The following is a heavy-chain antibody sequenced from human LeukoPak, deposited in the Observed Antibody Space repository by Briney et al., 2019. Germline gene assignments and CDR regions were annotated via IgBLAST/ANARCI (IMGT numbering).Heavy chain of an antibody. CDR1: GYSISSGYF. D-gene: IGHD3-3*01. CDR3: VRSDDFWSGYYGY. CDR2: IYQSETA. J-gene: IGHJ4*02. Sequence: SETLSLTCTVSGYSISSGYFWGWMRQPPGKGLEWIGSIYQSETAHYNPSLKSRVTISVDTSKNQFSLKLRSVMAADTAVYYCVRSDDFWSGYYGYWGQGTLVTVSS. V-gene: IGHV4-38-2*02.